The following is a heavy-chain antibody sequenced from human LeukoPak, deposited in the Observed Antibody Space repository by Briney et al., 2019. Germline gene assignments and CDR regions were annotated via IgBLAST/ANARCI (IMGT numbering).Heavy chain of an antibody. CDR2: IYPGDSDT. CDR3: ARHEGGMDV. CDR1: GYTFTSNL. V-gene: IGHV5-51*01. J-gene: IGHJ6*02. Sequence: GESLKISCKGSGYTFTSNLVAWVRQMPGKVLEWMGSIYPGDSDTRNSPSFQGQVTISADKSISTAYLQWSSLKASDSAMYYCARHEGGMDVWGQGTTVTVSS.